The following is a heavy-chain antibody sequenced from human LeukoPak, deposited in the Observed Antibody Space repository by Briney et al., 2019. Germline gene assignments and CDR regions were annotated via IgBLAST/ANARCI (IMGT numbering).Heavy chain of an antibody. CDR3: AKGMTTHLYYFDY. V-gene: IGHV3-30*18. Sequence: GGSLRLSCAASGFTFSSYGMHWVRQAPGKGLEWVAVISYDGSNKYYADSVKGRFTISRDNSKNTLYLQMNSLRAEDTAVYYCAKGMTTHLYYFDYWGQGTLVTVSS. D-gene: IGHD4-17*01. CDR2: ISYDGSNK. J-gene: IGHJ4*02. CDR1: GFTFSSYG.